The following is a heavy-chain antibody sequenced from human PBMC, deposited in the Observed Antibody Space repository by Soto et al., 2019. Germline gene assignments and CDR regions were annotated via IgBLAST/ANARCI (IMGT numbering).Heavy chain of an antibody. D-gene: IGHD3-3*01. J-gene: IGHJ6*02. CDR1: GFTFSSYW. CDR2: IKQDGSEK. CDR3: ARDGPIFGVVQSGVMDV. V-gene: IGHV3-7*03. Sequence: EVQLVESGGGLVQPGGSLRLSCAASGFTFSSYWMSWVRQAPGKGLEWVANIKQDGSEKYYVDSVKGRFTISRDNAKNSRYLQMNSLRAEDTAVYYCARDGPIFGVVQSGVMDVWGQGTTVTVSS.